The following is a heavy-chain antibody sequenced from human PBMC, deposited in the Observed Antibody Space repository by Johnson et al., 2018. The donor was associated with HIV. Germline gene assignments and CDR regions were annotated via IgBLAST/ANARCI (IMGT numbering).Heavy chain of an antibody. CDR3: AREYSSSWFPPSRAFDI. D-gene: IGHD6-13*01. Sequence: VQLVESGGGLVQPGGSLRLSCAASGFTFSSSWMHWVCQAPEKGLEWVANIKCDGSEKYYVDSVKGRFPISRDNAKTSLYLQMKSLRAEDTAVYYCAREYSSSWFPPSRAFDIWGQGTMVTVSS. J-gene: IGHJ3*02. CDR1: GFTFSSSW. V-gene: IGHV3-7*03. CDR2: IKCDGSEK.